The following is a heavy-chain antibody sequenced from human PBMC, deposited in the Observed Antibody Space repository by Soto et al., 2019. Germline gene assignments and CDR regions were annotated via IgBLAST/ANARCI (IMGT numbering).Heavy chain of an antibody. CDR3: AREADIVATINYYYYGIDV. CDR1: GYTFTSYA. CDR2: INAGNGNT. D-gene: IGHD5-12*01. Sequence: ASVKVSCKASGYTFTSYAMHWVRQAPGQRLEWMGWINAGNGNTKYSQKFQGRVTITRDTSASTAYMELSSLRSEDTAVYYCAREADIVATINYYYYGIDVRAQRTTVTGSS. J-gene: IGHJ6*02. V-gene: IGHV1-3*01.